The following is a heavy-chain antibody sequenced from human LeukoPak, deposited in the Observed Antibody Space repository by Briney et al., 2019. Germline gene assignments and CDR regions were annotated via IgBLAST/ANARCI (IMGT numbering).Heavy chain of an antibody. CDR3: AREREYCGGDCYLRNWYFDL. V-gene: IGHV3-48*03. CDR1: GFTFSSYE. CDR2: ISSSGSTI. J-gene: IGHJ2*01. Sequence: GGSLRLSCAASGFTFSSYEMNWVRQAPGKGLEWVSYISSSGSTIYYADSVKGRFTISRDNAKNSLYLQTNSLRAEDTAVYYCAREREYCGGDCYLRNWYFDLWGRGTLVTVSS. D-gene: IGHD2-21*02.